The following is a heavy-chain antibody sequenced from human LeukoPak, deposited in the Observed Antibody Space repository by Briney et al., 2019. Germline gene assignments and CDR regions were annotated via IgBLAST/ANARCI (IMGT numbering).Heavy chain of an antibody. CDR2: INPNNGGT. Sequence: ASVKVSFKASGHTFTDYYMHWVRQAPGQGLEWMGWINPNNGGTKYAQKLQGRVTMTTDTYTSTAYMELRSLRSDDTAVYFCARGADTGSYGSLVYFDYWGQGTLVTVSS. CDR1: GHTFTDYY. D-gene: IGHD3-16*01. J-gene: IGHJ4*02. CDR3: ARGADTGSYGSLVYFDY. V-gene: IGHV1-2*02.